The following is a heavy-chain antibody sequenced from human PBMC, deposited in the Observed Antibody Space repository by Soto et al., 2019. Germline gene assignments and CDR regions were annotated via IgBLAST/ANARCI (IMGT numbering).Heavy chain of an antibody. Sequence: SETLSLTCTVSGGSVSSGSYYWSWIRQPPGKGLEWIGYIYYSGSTNYNPSLKSRVTISVDTSKNQFSLKLSSVTAADTAVYYCARDTVSYYYYYYGMGVWGQGTTVTVSS. V-gene: IGHV4-61*01. CDR2: IYYSGST. J-gene: IGHJ6*02. CDR3: ARDTVSYYYYYYGMGV. CDR1: GGSVSSGSYY. D-gene: IGHD1-26*01.